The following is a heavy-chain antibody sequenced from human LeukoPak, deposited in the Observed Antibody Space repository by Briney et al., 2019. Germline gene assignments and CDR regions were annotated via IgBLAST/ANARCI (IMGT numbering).Heavy chain of an antibody. CDR1: GGSISSYY. V-gene: IGHV4-59*01. J-gene: IGHJ4*02. CDR2: IYYSGST. D-gene: IGHD2-2*01. CDR3: ASSKYQLLAALFDY. Sequence: SETLPLTCTVSGGSISSYYWSWIRQPPGKGLKWIGYIYYSGSTNYNPSLKSRVTISVDTSKNQFSLKLSSVTAADTAVYYCASSKYQLLAALFDYWGQGTLVTVSS.